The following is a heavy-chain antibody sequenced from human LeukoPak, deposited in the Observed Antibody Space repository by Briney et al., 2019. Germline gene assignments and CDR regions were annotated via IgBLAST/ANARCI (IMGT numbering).Heavy chain of an antibody. Sequence: PGGSLRLSCAASGFTFSSYAMSWVRQAPGKGLEWVSAISGSGGGTYYADSVKGRFTISRDNSKNTLYLQMNSLRAEDTAVYYCAKGYLPLDDSWSGYLPFDIWGQGTMVTVSS. CDR2: ISGSGGGT. CDR1: GFTFSSYA. CDR3: AKGYLPLDDSWSGYLPFDI. D-gene: IGHD3-3*01. V-gene: IGHV3-23*01. J-gene: IGHJ3*02.